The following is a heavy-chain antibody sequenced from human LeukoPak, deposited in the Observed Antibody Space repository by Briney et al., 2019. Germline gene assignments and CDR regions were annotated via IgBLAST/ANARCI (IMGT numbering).Heavy chain of an antibody. CDR2: ISSDGSIT. Sequence: PGGSLRPSCAASGFTLSGYWMHWVRQAPGKGLVWVSRISSDGSITTYADSVKGRFTISRDNAKNTLYLQMNSLRVEDTAVYHCASGRGYSGSYYFDYWGQGTLVTVPS. D-gene: IGHD5-12*01. J-gene: IGHJ4*02. V-gene: IGHV3-74*01. CDR1: GFTLSGYW. CDR3: ASGRGYSGSYYFDY.